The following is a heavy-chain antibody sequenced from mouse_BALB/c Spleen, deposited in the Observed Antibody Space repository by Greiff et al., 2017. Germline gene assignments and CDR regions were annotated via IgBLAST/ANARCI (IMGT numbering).Heavy chain of an antibody. CDR1: GFTFSSFG. D-gene: IGHD4-1*01. V-gene: IGHV5-17*02. CDR2: ISSGSSTI. J-gene: IGHJ2*01. CDR3: AVGDGSFDY. Sequence: EVKLVESGGGLVQPGGSRKLSCAASGFTFSSFGMHWVRQAPEKGLEWVAYISSGSSTIYYADTVKGRFTISRDNPKNTLFLQMTSLRSEDTAMYYCAVGDGSFDYWGQGTTLTVSS.